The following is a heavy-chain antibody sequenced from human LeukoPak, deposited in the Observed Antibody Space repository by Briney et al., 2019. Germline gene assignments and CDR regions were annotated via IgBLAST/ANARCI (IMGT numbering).Heavy chain of an antibody. D-gene: IGHD5-24*01. Sequence: GESLKISCQGSGYTFSNYWIGWVRQMPGKGPEWMGIIYPGNSDTRYSPSFQGRVTILADKSISTAYLQWSSLKASDTAIYYCARHGPVDMAATDCDYWGQGTLVTVSP. V-gene: IGHV5-51*01. CDR1: GYTFSNYW. CDR2: IYPGNSDT. J-gene: IGHJ4*02. CDR3: ARHGPVDMAATDCDY.